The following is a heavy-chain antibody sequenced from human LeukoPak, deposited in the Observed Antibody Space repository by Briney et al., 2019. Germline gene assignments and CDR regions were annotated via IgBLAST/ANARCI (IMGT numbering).Heavy chain of an antibody. V-gene: IGHV3-49*04. CDR1: GFTFGDYA. J-gene: IGHJ4*02. D-gene: IGHD3-10*01. CDR2: ISSKAYGGTT. Sequence: PGGSLRLSCTASGFTFGDYAMSWVRQAPGKGLEWVGFISSKAYGGTTEYAASVKGRFTISRDDSKSIAYLQMNSLKTEDTAVYYCTRASMVRPNRFFDYWGQGTLVTVSS. CDR3: TRASMVRPNRFFDY.